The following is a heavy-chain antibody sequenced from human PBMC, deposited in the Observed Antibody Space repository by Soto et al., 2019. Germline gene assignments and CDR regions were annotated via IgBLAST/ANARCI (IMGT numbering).Heavy chain of an antibody. V-gene: IGHV3-23*01. CDR1: GFSFTSYA. J-gene: IGHJ4*02. Sequence: GGSLRLSCAASGFSFTSYALSWVRQAPGKGLEWVSTISGSDGKTYYADFVKGRFSISRDTSKTTLYLQMNSLRVEDTAVYYCARWSFLDYWGQGTRVTVSS. CDR2: ISGSDGKT. D-gene: IGHD1-26*01. CDR3: ARWSFLDY.